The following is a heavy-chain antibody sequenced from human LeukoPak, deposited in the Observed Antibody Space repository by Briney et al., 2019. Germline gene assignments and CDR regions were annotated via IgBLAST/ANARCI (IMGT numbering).Heavy chain of an antibody. J-gene: IGHJ5*02. CDR1: GGSISTYY. CDR2: IYYSGST. Sequence: PSETLSLTXTVSGGSISTYYWSWIRQPPGKGLEWIGYIYYSGSTNYNPSLKSRVTISVDTSKNQFSLKLSSVTAADTAVYYCAASGYYPNWFDPWGQGTLVTVSS. D-gene: IGHD3-22*01. V-gene: IGHV4-59*01. CDR3: AASGYYPNWFDP.